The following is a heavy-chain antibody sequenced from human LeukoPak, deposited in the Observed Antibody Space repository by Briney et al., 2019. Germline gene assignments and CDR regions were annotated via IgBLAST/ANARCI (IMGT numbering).Heavy chain of an antibody. D-gene: IGHD3-22*01. CDR1: GFTFSSYG. CDR3: YSMIVVGLRVFNDY. Sequence: GGSLRDSCAASGFTFSSYGMHWVRQAPGKGLEWVSVIYSDGSTYIADSVKGRFVVHIDNFKNTLNLQMNSLRDEATAVYHCYSMIVVGLRVFNDYWGLGTLVTVSS. V-gene: IGHV3-66*01. J-gene: IGHJ4*02. CDR2: IYSDGST.